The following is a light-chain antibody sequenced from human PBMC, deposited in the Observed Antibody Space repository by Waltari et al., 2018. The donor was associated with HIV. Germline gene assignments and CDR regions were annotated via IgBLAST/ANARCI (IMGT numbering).Light chain of an antibody. J-gene: IGLJ3*02. CDR3: QSYDNSLSAWV. Sequence: GAPGQRVTISCTGSSSNIGAGYDVHWYQQLPGTAPKLLIYGNINRPSGVPDRFSGSKSGTSASLAITGLQAEDEADYYCQSYDNSLSAWVFGGGTKLTVL. CDR2: GNI. V-gene: IGLV1-40*01. CDR1: SSNIGAGYD.